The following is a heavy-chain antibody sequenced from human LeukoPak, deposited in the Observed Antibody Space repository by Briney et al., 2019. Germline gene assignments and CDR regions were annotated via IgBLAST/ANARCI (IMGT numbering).Heavy chain of an antibody. D-gene: IGHD5-12*01. CDR2: IQYDGSNE. CDR3: AINGGGDSGYGNFDY. CDR1: RFTFSSYG. Sequence: PGGSLRLSCAASRFTFSSYGMHWVRQAPGKGLEWVAYIQYDGSNEQYADSVKGRFSISRDSSKNILYLQMNSLRAEDTAFYYCAINGGGDSGYGNFDYWGQGTLVTVSS. V-gene: IGHV3-30*02. J-gene: IGHJ4*02.